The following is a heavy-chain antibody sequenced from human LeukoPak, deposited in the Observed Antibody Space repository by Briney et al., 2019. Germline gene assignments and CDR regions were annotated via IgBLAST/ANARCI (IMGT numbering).Heavy chain of an antibody. CDR2: IIPIFGTA. V-gene: IGHV1-69*19. J-gene: IGHJ6*02. D-gene: IGHD6-19*01. Sequence: VASVKVSCKASGGTFSSYAISWVGQAPGQGLEWMGGIIPIFGTANYAQKFQGRVTITADESTSTAYMELSSLRSEDTAVYYSARDVYSSGWPYYYGMDVWGQGNTVTVSS. CDR1: GGTFSSYA. CDR3: ARDVYSSGWPYYYGMDV.